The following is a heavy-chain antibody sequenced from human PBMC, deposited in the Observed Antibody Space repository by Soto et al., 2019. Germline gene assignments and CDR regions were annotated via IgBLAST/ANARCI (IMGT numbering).Heavy chain of an antibody. D-gene: IGHD3-3*01. CDR3: ARGGEAIFGVGGNWFDP. CDR1: GFTFSSYG. J-gene: IGHJ5*02. CDR2: IWYDGSNK. Sequence: GGSLRLSCAASGFTFSSYGMHWVRQAPGKGLEWVAVIWYDGSNKYYADSVKGRFTISRDNSKNTLYLQMNSLRAEDTAVYYCARGGEAIFGVGGNWFDPWGQGTLVTVSS. V-gene: IGHV3-33*01.